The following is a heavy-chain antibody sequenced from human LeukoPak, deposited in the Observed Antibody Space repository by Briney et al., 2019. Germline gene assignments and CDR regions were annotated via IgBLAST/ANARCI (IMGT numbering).Heavy chain of an antibody. CDR3: AKSLDIVVVVAANPLDY. Sequence: PGGSLRLSCAASGFTFSSYAMSWVRQAPGKGLEWVSGISAGGTRTYYTNSVRGRFTIFRDNSMDTVYLQMNSLRAEDTGVYYCAKSLDIVVVVAANPLDYWGQGTLVTVSS. V-gene: IGHV3-23*01. CDR2: ISAGGTRT. D-gene: IGHD2-15*01. CDR1: GFTFSSYA. J-gene: IGHJ4*02.